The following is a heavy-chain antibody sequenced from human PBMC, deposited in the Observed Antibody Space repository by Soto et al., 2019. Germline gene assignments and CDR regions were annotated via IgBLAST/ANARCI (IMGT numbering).Heavy chain of an antibody. Sequence: QEQLVESGGGVVQPGRSLRLSCAASGFTFSSYGMHWVRQAPGKGLEWVAVISYDGSNKYYADSVKGRFTISRDNSKNTPYLQMNSLRAEDTAVYYCAKRILGSSGWYALDYWGQGTLVTVSS. CDR3: AKRILGSSGWYALDY. CDR1: GFTFSSYG. J-gene: IGHJ4*02. D-gene: IGHD6-19*01. V-gene: IGHV3-30*18. CDR2: ISYDGSNK.